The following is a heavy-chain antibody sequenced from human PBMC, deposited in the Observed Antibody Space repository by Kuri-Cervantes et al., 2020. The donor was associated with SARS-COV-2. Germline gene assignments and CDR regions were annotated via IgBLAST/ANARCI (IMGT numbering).Heavy chain of an antibody. CDR2: LDHSGRA. Sequence: ESLKISCAVYGGSFSNFYWSWIRQPPGKGLEWIGELDHSGRANYNPSLKSRVTISVDRSRNQFSLKLTSVTAADTAVYYCARVPNVVPAAIGGGYWGQGTLVTVSS. J-gene: IGHJ4*02. CDR1: GGSFSNFY. V-gene: IGHV4-34*01. CDR3: ARVPNVVPAAIGGGY. D-gene: IGHD2-2*02.